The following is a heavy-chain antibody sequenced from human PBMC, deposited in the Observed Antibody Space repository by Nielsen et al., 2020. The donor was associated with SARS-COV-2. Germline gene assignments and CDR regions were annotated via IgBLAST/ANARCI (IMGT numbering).Heavy chain of an antibody. CDR2: ISGSGGST. CDR3: AKDGVWFGEKYYFDY. Sequence: GESLKISCASSGFTFSSYAMSWVRQAPGKGLEWVSAISGSGGSTYYADSVKGRFTISRDNSKNTLYLQMNSLRAEDTAVYYCAKDGVWFGEKYYFDYWGQGTLVTVSS. CDR1: GFTFSSYA. D-gene: IGHD3-10*01. V-gene: IGHV3-23*01. J-gene: IGHJ4*02.